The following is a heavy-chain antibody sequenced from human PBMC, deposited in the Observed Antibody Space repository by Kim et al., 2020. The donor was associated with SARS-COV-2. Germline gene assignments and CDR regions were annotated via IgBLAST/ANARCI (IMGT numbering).Heavy chain of an antibody. Sequence: SETLSLTCTISGGSISTFYWSWVRQSPGKGLEWIGYIYHSGITKYNPSLKSRVTISLDTSKTHFSLEMNSVTTADTAVYFCARVGLAVSNTDGAFEIWGQGTMVTVSS. CDR1: GGSISTFY. J-gene: IGHJ3*02. CDR2: IYHSGIT. V-gene: IGHV4-59*13. D-gene: IGHD2-8*01. CDR3: ARVGLAVSNTDGAFEI.